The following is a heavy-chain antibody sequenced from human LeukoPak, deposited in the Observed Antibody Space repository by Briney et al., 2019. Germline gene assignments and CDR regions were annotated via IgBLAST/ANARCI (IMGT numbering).Heavy chain of an antibody. J-gene: IGHJ3*02. D-gene: IGHD2-21*02. CDR3: SREFPFCGADCFSGVFDI. CDR2: ISVINSGNT. Sequence: TSVKVSCKASGYTVSSYGINWVRQAPGQGLEWMGWISVINSGNTRYAQNFQGRLTMTTDTSTTTAYMELRSLRSDDTAVYYCSREFPFCGADCFSGVFDIWGQGTMVTVS. CDR1: GYTVSSYG. V-gene: IGHV1-18*01.